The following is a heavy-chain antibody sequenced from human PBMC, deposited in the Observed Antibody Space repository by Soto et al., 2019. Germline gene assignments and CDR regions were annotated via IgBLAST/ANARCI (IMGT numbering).Heavy chain of an antibody. D-gene: IGHD3-10*01. Sequence: HITLKESGPTLVKPTQTLTLTCSFSGFSLSTTGVGVGWIRQSPGKALEWLAIIYWDNDKRYSPSLKSRVTITKDTSKNQVVLTVTNMDPVDTGTYYCALSLWLGERPWGQGSLVTDSS. CDR3: ALSLWLGERP. J-gene: IGHJ5*02. V-gene: IGHV2-5*02. CDR2: IYWDNDK. CDR1: GFSLSTTGVG.